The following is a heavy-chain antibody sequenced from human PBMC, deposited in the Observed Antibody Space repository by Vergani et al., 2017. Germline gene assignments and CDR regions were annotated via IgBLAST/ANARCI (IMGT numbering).Heavy chain of an antibody. D-gene: IGHD1-1*01. CDR1: GGSISSGSYY. CDR2: IYTSGST. V-gene: IGHV4-61*02. Sequence: QVQLHESCPRLVKPSQILSLTCTVSGGSISSGSYYWSWIRQPAGKGLEWIGRIYTSGSTNYNPSLKSRVTISVDTSKNQFSLKLSSVTAADTAVYYCARDFSHLSSVHPDRWGQGTLVTVSS. CDR3: ARDFSHLSSVHPDR. J-gene: IGHJ5*02.